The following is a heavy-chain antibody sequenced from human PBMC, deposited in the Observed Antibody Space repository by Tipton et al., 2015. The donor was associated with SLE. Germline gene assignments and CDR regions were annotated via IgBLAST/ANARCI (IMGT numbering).Heavy chain of an antibody. CDR1: GGSIRSSRYY. Sequence: TLSLTCTVSGGSIRSSRYYWSWIRQPPGKGLEWYGYRYYSGSAHYNPSLKSRVTISVDTSKNQFSLKLNSMTAADTAVYYCARYLYYDFWSGPRYYMDVWGKGTTVTVSS. CDR3: ARYLYYDFWSGPRYYMDV. J-gene: IGHJ6*03. CDR2: RYYSGSA. D-gene: IGHD3-3*01. V-gene: IGHV4-61*05.